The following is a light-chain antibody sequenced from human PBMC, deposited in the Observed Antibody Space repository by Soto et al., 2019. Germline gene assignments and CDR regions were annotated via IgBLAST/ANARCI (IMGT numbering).Light chain of an antibody. Sequence: QSALTQPPSASGTPGQRVTISCSGSSSNIGSNYVYWYQQLPGTAPKLLIYRNNQRPSGVPDRFSGSKSGTSAPLAISGLRSEDEADYYCAAWDDSLSGSYVFGTGTKVTV. CDR2: RNN. CDR3: AAWDDSLSGSYV. V-gene: IGLV1-47*01. CDR1: SSNIGSNY. J-gene: IGLJ1*01.